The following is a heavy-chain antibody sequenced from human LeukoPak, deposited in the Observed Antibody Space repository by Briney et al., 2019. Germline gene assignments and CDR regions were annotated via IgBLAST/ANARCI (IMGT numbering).Heavy chain of an antibody. CDR2: IYSDGSRT. CDR1: GFTLSSNW. J-gene: IGHJ6*03. Sequence: GGSLRLSCAGSGFTLSSNWMHWVRQAPGKGLVWVSRIYSDGSRTNYADSVKGRFTISGDNAKNTQYLQMNSLRAEDTAVYYCAKAAIVVVPINYYYYYMDVWGKGTTVTISS. V-gene: IGHV3-74*01. CDR3: AKAAIVVVPINYYYYYMDV. D-gene: IGHD2-21*01.